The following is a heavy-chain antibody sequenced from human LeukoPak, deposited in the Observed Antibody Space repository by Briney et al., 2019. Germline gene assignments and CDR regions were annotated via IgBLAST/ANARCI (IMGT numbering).Heavy chain of an antibody. CDR1: GCTVSSYA. D-gene: IGHD4-17*01. CDR2: ISGSGGST. CDR3: AKVMQVDYGDYVVSDAFDI. Sequence: GGSLRLSCEASGCTVSSYAMHWVRQAPGKGLERVSAISGSGGSTYYADSVKARFTISRDNSKNTLYLQMNSLRAEDTAVYYCAKVMQVDYGDYVVSDAFDIWGQGTVVTVSS. J-gene: IGHJ3*02. V-gene: IGHV3-23*01.